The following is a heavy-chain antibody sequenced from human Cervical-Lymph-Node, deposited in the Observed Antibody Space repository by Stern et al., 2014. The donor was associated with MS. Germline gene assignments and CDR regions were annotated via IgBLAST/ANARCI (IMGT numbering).Heavy chain of an antibody. CDR3: AKGGSGSYLD. CDR1: GFVFRRYA. Sequence: VQLVESGGGVVQPGRSLRLSCAASGFVFRRYALHWVRQAPGKGLEWVALISYAGRDMYYTDSVKGRFTVSRDNSNNTVDLEMNSLRLEDTAVYYCAKGGSGSYLDWGQGSLVTVSS. J-gene: IGHJ4*02. CDR2: ISYAGRDM. D-gene: IGHD1-26*01. V-gene: IGHV3-30*04.